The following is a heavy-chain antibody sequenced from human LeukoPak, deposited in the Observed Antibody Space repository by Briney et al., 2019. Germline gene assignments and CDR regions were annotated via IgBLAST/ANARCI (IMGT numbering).Heavy chain of an antibody. CDR3: AKVGHTTDY. CDR1: GFTFGDYA. J-gene: IGHJ4*02. CDR2: ISGSGGST. V-gene: IGHV3-23*01. Sequence: GRSLRLSCTASGFTFGDYAMSWVRQAPGKGLEWVSAISGSGGSTYYADSVKGRFTISRDNSKNTLYLQMNSLRAEDTAVYYCAKVGHTTDYWGQGTLVTVSS. D-gene: IGHD1-26*01.